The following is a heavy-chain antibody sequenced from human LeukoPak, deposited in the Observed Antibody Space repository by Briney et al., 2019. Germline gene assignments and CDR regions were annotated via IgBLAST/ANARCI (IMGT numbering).Heavy chain of an antibody. CDR2: MYYSGST. J-gene: IGHJ6*03. CDR1: GGSISSYY. D-gene: IGHD3-16*01. V-gene: IGHV4-59*01. CDR3: ARETSQKGAHYMDV. Sequence: SETLSLTCTVSGGSISSYYWGWIRQPPGKGLEWIGSMYYSGSTNYNPSLKSRVTISVDTSKNQFSLKLSSVTAADTAVYYCARETSQKGAHYMDVWGKGTTVTISS.